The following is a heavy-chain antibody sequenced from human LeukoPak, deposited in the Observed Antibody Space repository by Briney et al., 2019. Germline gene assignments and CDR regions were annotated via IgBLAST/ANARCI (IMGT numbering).Heavy chain of an antibody. CDR3: AELGITMIGGV. CDR2: ISSSSSTI. CDR1: GFTFSSYS. D-gene: IGHD3-10*02. V-gene: IGHV3-48*04. J-gene: IGHJ6*04. Sequence: PGGSLRLSCAASGFTFSSYSMNWVRQAPGKGLEWVSHISSSSSTIYYADSVKGRFTISRDNVKNSLYLQMNSLRAEDTAVYYCAELGITMIGGVWGKGTTVTISS.